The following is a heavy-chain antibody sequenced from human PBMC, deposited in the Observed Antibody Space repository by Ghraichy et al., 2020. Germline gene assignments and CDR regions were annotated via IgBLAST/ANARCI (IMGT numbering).Heavy chain of an antibody. CDR3: AKDRDYSDSSGYYFNAFDI. Sequence: GGVMRISCAASGFTFSSYAMSWVRQAPGKGLEWVSAIRGSGSSTYYTDSVKGRFTISRDNSKNTLYLQMNSLRAEDTAVYYCAKDRDYSDSSGYYFNAFDIWGQGTMVTVSS. J-gene: IGHJ3*02. CDR2: IRGSGSST. V-gene: IGHV3-23*01. CDR1: GFTFSSYA. D-gene: IGHD3-22*01.